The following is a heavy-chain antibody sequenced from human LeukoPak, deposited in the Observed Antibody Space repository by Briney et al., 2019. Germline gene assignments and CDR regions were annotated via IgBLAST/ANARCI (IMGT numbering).Heavy chain of an antibody. D-gene: IGHD2-8*01. CDR2: IYYSGST. V-gene: IGHV4-31*03. CDR1: GGSISSGGYY. J-gene: IGHJ5*02. CDR3: ARNGEFCLDL. Sequence: SETLSLTCTVSGGSISSGGYYWSWIRQHPGRGLEWIGYIYYSGSTYYNPSLKSRVTISVDKSKNQLSLILSSVAAADTAVYFCARNGEFCLDLWGQGTLVTVSS.